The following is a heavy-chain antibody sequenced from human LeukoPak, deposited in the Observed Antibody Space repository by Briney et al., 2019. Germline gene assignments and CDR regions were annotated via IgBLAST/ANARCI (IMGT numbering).Heavy chain of an antibody. V-gene: IGHV3-11*04. Sequence: PGGSLRLSCAASGFTFSDYYMSWIRQAPGKGLEWVSYISSSGSTIYYVDSVKGRFTISRDNAKNTLYLQMNSLRAEDTAVYYCARSYYDSSGYFIFVYWGQGTLVTVSS. CDR2: ISSSGSTI. D-gene: IGHD3-22*01. CDR1: GFTFSDYY. CDR3: ARSYYDSSGYFIFVY. J-gene: IGHJ4*02.